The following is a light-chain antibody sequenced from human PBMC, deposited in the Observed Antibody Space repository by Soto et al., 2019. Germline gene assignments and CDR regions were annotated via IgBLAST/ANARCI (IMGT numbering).Light chain of an antibody. CDR3: QQFGSSGPLT. V-gene: IGKV3-20*01. CDR1: QSVSSNY. J-gene: IGKJ4*01. CDR2: GAS. Sequence: EMVLTQSPGTLSLSPGERATLSCRASQSVSSNYLAWYQQKPGQAPRLLIYGASSRATGVPDRFSASGSATDFSLTIRRLEPEDSAVYYCQQFGSSGPLTFGGGTKVDIK.